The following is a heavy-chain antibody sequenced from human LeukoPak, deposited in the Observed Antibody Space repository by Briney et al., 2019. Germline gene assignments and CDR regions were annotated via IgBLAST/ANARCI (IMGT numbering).Heavy chain of an antibody. CDR2: IYHSGST. CDR1: GGSTRSGGYS. CDR3: ASKRFGYDSSGYYKQDDAFDI. V-gene: IGHV4-30-2*01. Sequence: SETLSLTCAVSGGSTRSGGYSWSWIRQPPGTGLEWIGYIYHSGSTYYNPSLKSRITISVDRSKNQFSLKLSSVTAADTAVYYCASKRFGYDSSGYYKQDDAFDIWGQGTMVTVSS. J-gene: IGHJ3*02. D-gene: IGHD3-22*01.